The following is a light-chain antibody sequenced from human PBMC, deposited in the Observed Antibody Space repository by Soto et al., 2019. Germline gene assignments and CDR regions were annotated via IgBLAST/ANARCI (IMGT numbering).Light chain of an antibody. Sequence: EVVLTQSPATLSLSPGEGATLSCRASQSIGNYLAWYQQKPGQAPRLLIYATSNRATGIPARFSGSGSGTDFTLAISRLEPEDFAVYYCQKRSNWPPVTVGGGTKVDIK. J-gene: IGKJ4*01. CDR2: ATS. CDR1: QSIGNY. CDR3: QKRSNWPPVT. V-gene: IGKV3-11*01.